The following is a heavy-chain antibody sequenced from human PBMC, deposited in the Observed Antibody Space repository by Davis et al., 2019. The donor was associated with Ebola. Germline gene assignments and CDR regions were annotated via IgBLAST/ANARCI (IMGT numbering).Heavy chain of an antibody. J-gene: IGHJ4*02. D-gene: IGHD3-16*02. CDR2: ISSSSSTI. CDR1: GFTFSSYS. Sequence: GESLKISCAASGFTFSSYSMNWVRQAPGKGLEWVSYISSSSSTIYYADSVKGRFTISRDNAKNSLYLQMNSLRDEDTAVYYCARDLWDYIWGSYRSPYFDYWGQGTLVTVSS. V-gene: IGHV3-48*02. CDR3: ARDLWDYIWGSYRSPYFDY.